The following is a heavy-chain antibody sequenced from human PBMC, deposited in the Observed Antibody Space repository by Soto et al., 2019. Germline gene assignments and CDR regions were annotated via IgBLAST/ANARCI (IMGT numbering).Heavy chain of an antibody. Sequence: GGSLRLSCAASGFTFSSYSMNWVRQAPGKGLEWVSSISSSSSSYIYYADSVKGRFTISRDNAKNSLYLQMNSLRAEDTAVYYCATESTIYCSSTSCPFDYWGQGTLVTVSS. V-gene: IGHV3-21*01. J-gene: IGHJ4*02. CDR2: ISSSSSSYI. CDR3: ATESTIYCSSTSCPFDY. CDR1: GFTFSSYS. D-gene: IGHD2-2*01.